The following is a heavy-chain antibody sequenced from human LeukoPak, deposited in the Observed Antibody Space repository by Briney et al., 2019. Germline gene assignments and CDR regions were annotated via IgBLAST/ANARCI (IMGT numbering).Heavy chain of an antibody. CDR2: IYYSGST. J-gene: IGHJ4*02. CDR3: AGTTVTLFDY. V-gene: IGHV4-39*07. D-gene: IGHD4-17*01. CDR1: GGSISSSSYY. Sequence: SETLSLTCTVSGGSISSSSYYWGWIRQPPGKGLEWIGSIYYSGSTYYNPSLKSRVTISVDTSKNQFSLKLSSVTAADTAVYYCAGTTVTLFDYWGQGTLVTVSS.